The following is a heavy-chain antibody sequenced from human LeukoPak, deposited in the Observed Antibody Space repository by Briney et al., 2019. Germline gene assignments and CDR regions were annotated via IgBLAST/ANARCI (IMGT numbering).Heavy chain of an antibody. CDR1: GFTFSSYA. Sequence: PGGSLRLSCAASGFTFSSYAMSWVRQAPGKGLEWVSIISGSGGSTNYADSVKGRFTISRDNSENTLYLQMNSLRAEDTAVYYCEKLGVMASYYFGMDGWGQGTTVTVSS. V-gene: IGHV3-23*01. J-gene: IGHJ6*02. CDR2: ISGSGGST. CDR3: EKLGVMASYYFGMDG. D-gene: IGHD3-16*01.